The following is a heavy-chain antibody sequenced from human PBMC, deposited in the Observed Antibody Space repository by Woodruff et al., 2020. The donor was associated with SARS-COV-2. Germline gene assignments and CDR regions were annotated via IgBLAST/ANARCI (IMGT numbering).Heavy chain of an antibody. D-gene: IGHD3-22*01. J-gene: IGHJ6*03. V-gene: IGHV3-30-3*01. Sequence: LEWVAVISYDGSNKYYADSVKGRFTISRDNSKNTLYLQMNSLRAEDTAVYYCARSLDYYDSSGYDLFPLNYYYYYYMDVWGKGTTVTVSS. CDR3: ARSLDYYDSSGYDLFPLNYYYYYYMDV. CDR2: ISYDGSNK.